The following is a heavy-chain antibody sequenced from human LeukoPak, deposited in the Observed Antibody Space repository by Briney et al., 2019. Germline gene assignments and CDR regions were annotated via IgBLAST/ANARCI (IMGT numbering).Heavy chain of an antibody. CDR1: GFAFRSYG. D-gene: IGHD3-22*01. J-gene: IGHJ4*02. Sequence: PGRSLRLSCAASGFAFRSYGMHWVRQAPGKGLKWVAVISYDGSSKYYADSVKGRFTISRDNSKNTLYLQMNSLRVEDTALYYCAKDTLRDYDSRGFGYWGQGTLVTVSS. V-gene: IGHV3-30*18. CDR3: AKDTLRDYDSRGFGY. CDR2: ISYDGSSK.